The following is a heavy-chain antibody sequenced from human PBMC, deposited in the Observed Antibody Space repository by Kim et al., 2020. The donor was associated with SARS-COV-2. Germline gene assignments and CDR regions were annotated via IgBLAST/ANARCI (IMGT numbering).Heavy chain of an antibody. CDR2: INSDGSST. CDR1: GFTFSSYW. D-gene: IGHD3-10*01. V-gene: IGHV3-74*01. J-gene: IGHJ3*01. Sequence: GGSLRLSCAASGFTFSSYWMHWVRQAPGKGLVLVSRINSDGSSTSYADSVKGRFTISRDNAKNTLYLQMNSLRAEDTAVXXXASGTKGXXXLFXXXXXIAXXXWGXG. CDR3: ASGTKGXXXLFXXXXXIAXXX.